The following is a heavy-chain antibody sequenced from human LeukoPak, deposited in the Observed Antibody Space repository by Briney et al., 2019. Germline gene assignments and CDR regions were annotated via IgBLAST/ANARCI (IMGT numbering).Heavy chain of an antibody. Sequence: GGSLRLSCAASGFTFSSYAMSWVRQAPGKGLEWVSGISGSGGSTYYADSVKGLSTISRDNSKITLYLQMNSLRAEDTAVYYCAKFVHIAFDIWGQGTMVTVSS. CDR1: GFTFSSYA. D-gene: IGHD1-1*01. J-gene: IGHJ3*02. V-gene: IGHV3-23*01. CDR2: ISGSGGST. CDR3: AKFVHIAFDI.